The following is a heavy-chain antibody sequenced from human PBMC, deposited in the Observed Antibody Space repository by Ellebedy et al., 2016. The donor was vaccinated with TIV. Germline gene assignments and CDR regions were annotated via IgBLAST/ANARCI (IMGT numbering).Heavy chain of an antibody. J-gene: IGHJ5*02. Sequence: ASVKVSCXASGYKFTGYYMLWLRRDPGQRPEGMGWVNPYSGDSKFALNFQGRVSMTRDTSISIVYMDLSDLRSDDTAVYYCAAGTNGTTGRFGPWGQGTLVSVSS. CDR3: AAGTNGTTGRFGP. CDR1: GYKFTGYY. D-gene: IGHD1-1*01. CDR2: VNPYSGDS. V-gene: IGHV1-2*02.